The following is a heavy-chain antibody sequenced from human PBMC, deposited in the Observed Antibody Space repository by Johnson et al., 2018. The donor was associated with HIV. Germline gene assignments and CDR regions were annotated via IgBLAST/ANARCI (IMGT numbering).Heavy chain of an antibody. J-gene: IGHJ3*02. Sequence: QMQLVESGGGVVRPGTSLRLSCAASGSLFSSYAMHWVRQAPGKGLEWVTLISYDGSNAYYADSVKGRFTVSRDNSKNTLYLQMISLRAEDTAVYYCAKDREAWYISRWSPTDAFDIWGQGTMVTVSS. CDR3: AKDREAWYISRWSPTDAFDI. CDR1: GSLFSSYA. D-gene: IGHD6-13*01. CDR2: ISYDGSNA. V-gene: IGHV3-30*18.